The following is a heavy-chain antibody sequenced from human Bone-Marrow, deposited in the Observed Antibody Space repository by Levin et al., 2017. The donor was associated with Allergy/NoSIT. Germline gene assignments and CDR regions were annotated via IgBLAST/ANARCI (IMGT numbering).Heavy chain of an antibody. CDR3: ARLRFTSTWTGAYFDC. D-gene: IGHD2-2*01. CDR2: IYPGDSDT. CDR1: GYSFTSYW. J-gene: IGHJ4*02. V-gene: IGHV5-51*01. Sequence: GESLKISCKGSGYSFTSYWIGWVRQMPGKGLEWMGIIYPGDSDTRYSPSFQGQVTISADKSISTAYLQWRSLKASDTAMYYCARLRFTSTWTGAYFDCWGQGTLVTVSS.